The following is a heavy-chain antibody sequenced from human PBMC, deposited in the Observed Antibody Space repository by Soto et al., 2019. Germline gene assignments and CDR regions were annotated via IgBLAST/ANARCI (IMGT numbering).Heavy chain of an antibody. D-gene: IGHD4-17*01. V-gene: IGHV3-23*01. Sequence: EVQLLASGGGLVQRGGSLRLSCEASGFSFANYALSWVRQAPGKGLEWVATFSAGGRAYYADSVKGRFTIAKDISKNTMQLQASSLRADDTAVYYCAKESMPEHYGDTLFDYWGQGTRVTVSS. CDR2: FSAGGRA. CDR3: AKESMPEHYGDTLFDY. CDR1: GFSFANYA. J-gene: IGHJ4*02.